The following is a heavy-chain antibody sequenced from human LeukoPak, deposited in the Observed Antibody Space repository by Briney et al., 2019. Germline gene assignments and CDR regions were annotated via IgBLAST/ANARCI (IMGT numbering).Heavy chain of an antibody. Sequence: SGGSLRLSCAASGFTFSSYAMHWVRQAPGKGLEWVAVISYDGSNKYYADSVKGRFTISRDNSKNTLYLQMNSLRAEDTAVYNCAKDPYDSSGSYPTYFDYWGQGTLVTVSS. J-gene: IGHJ4*02. D-gene: IGHD3-22*01. CDR1: GFTFSSYA. V-gene: IGHV3-30-3*01. CDR3: AKDPYDSSGSYPTYFDY. CDR2: ISYDGSNK.